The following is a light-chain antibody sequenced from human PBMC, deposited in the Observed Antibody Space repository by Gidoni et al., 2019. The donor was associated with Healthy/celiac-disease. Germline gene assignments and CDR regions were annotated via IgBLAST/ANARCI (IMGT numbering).Light chain of an antibody. CDR2: AAS. Sequence: DIQLTQSPSFLSASVGDRVTITCRARQGISSYLAWYQQKPGKAPKLLIYAASTLQSGVPSSFSGSGSGTEFTLTISSLQPEDFATYYCQQLNSFLFTFGHGTKVDIK. V-gene: IGKV1-9*01. J-gene: IGKJ3*01. CDR1: QGISSY. CDR3: QQLNSFLFT.